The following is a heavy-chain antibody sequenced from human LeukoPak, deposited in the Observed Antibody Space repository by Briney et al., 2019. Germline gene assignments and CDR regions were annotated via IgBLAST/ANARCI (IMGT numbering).Heavy chain of an antibody. J-gene: IGHJ6*03. CDR2: ISPYNGNT. CDR3: ARDRVDGEWFSANLDYYYMDV. D-gene: IGHD3-3*01. Sequence: ASVKVSCKPSGYTFNTYGITWVRQAPGQGLEWMGWISPYNGNTNYAQKFQGRVTLTTDTSTSTAYMELRSLRSDDTAVYYCARDRVDGEWFSANLDYYYMDVWGKGTTVTVSS. CDR1: GYTFNTYG. V-gene: IGHV1-18*01.